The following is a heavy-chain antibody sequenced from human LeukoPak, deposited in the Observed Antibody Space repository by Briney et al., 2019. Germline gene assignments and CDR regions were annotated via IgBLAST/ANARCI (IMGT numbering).Heavy chain of an antibody. J-gene: IGHJ4*02. CDR3: AKDRTTYYYDSSGYYNDY. V-gene: IGHV3-23*01. D-gene: IGHD3-22*01. Sequence: GGSLRLSCAASGFTFSDYAMSWVRQAPGKGLEWVSAMSGSGSRTYDADSVKGRFTISRDNSKNTLYLQMNSLRAEDTAVYYCAKDRTTYYYDSSGYYNDYWGQGTLVTVSS. CDR2: MSGSGSRT. CDR1: GFTFSDYA.